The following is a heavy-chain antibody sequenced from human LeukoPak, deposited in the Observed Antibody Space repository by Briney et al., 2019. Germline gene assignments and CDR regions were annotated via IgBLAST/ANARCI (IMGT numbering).Heavy chain of an antibody. Sequence: GASVKVSCKASGYTFTGYYMHWVRQAPGQGLEWMGRINPNSGGTNYVEKLQGRVTMTRDTSISTAYMELSRLTSDDTAMHYCARWSNSGFDYWGQGTLVTVSS. CDR2: INPNSGGT. CDR1: GYTFTGYY. J-gene: IGHJ4*02. D-gene: IGHD1-26*01. CDR3: ARWSNSGFDY. V-gene: IGHV1-2*02.